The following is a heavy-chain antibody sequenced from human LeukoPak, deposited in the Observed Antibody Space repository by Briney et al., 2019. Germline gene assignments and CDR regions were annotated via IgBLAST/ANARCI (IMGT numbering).Heavy chain of an antibody. V-gene: IGHV1-18*01. D-gene: IGHD3-22*01. CDR2: ISAYNGNT. CDR3: RYDSSGYYYFDY. Sequence: ASVKVSCTASGYTFTSYGISWVRQAPGQGLEWMGWISAYNGNTNYAQKLQGRVTMTTDTSTSTAYMELRSLRSDDTAVYYCRYDSSGYYYFDYWGQGTLVTVSS. CDR1: GYTFTSYG. J-gene: IGHJ4*02.